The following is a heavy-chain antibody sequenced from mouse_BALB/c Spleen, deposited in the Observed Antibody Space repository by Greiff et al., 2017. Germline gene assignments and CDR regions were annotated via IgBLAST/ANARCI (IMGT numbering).Heavy chain of an antibody. J-gene: IGHJ4*01. CDR2: ISNGGGST. CDR3: ERQVLYGNYPYYYAMDY. V-gene: IGHV5-12-2*01. Sequence: EVQGVESGGGLVQPGGSLKLSCAASGFTFSSYTMSWVRQTPEKRLEWVAYISNGGGSTYYPDTVKGRFTISRDNAKNTLYLQMSSLKSEDTAMYYCERQVLYGNYPYYYAMDYWGQGTSGTVSS. CDR1: GFTFSSYT. D-gene: IGHD2-1*01.